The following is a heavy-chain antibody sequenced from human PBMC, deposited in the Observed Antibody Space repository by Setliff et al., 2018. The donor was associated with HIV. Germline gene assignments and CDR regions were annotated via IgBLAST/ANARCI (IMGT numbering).Heavy chain of an antibody. Sequence: ASVKVSCKTSGYTFTNYGVSWVRQAPGQGLQWLGCINTYTGYTHYAKDLQARVTMTANTSTSTAHMYLRSLTSDDSAMYYCAATGSGGYVHWGQGTLVTVSS. CDR3: AATGSGGYVH. J-gene: IGHJ4*02. CDR2: INTYTGYT. V-gene: IGHV1-18*01. D-gene: IGHD5-12*01. CDR1: GYTFTNYG.